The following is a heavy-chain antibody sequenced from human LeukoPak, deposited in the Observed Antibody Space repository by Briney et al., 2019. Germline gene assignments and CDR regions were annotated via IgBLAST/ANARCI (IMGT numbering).Heavy chain of an antibody. CDR3: ATGYGDYVMGY. J-gene: IGHJ4*02. CDR1: GGSISSYY. Sequence: SSETLSLTCTVSGGSISSYYWSWIRQPPGKGLEWIGEINHSGSTNYNPSLKSRVTISVDTSKNQFSLKLSSVTAADTAVYYCATGYGDYVMGYWGQGTLVTVSS. CDR2: INHSGST. V-gene: IGHV4-34*01. D-gene: IGHD4-17*01.